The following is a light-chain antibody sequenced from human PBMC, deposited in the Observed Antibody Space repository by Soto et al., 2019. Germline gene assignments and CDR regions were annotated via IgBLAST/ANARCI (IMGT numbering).Light chain of an antibody. CDR1: QSVDNRY. CDR3: QQYGSSPPLT. CDR2: GAS. Sequence: EIVLTQSPGTLSMSPGERATLSCRASQSVDNRYLAWYQQKPGQAPRLLVYGASSRAPGIPDRFSGSGSGTDFTLTISRLEPEDFAVYYCQQYGSSPPLTFGGGTKVEI. J-gene: IGKJ4*01. V-gene: IGKV3-20*01.